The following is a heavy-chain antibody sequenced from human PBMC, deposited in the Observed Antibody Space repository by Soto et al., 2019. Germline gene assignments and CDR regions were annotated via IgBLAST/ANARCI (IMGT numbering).Heavy chain of an antibody. CDR1: GGSISSGGYY. Sequence: SETLSLTCTVSGGSISSGGYYWSWIRQHPGKGLEWIGYIYYSGSTYYNPSLKSRVTISVDTSKNQFSLKLSSVTAADTAVYYCARDLLDYYDSSGYFDYWGQGTLVTVSS. CDR3: ARDLLDYYDSSGYFDY. V-gene: IGHV4-31*03. J-gene: IGHJ4*02. CDR2: IYYSGST. D-gene: IGHD3-22*01.